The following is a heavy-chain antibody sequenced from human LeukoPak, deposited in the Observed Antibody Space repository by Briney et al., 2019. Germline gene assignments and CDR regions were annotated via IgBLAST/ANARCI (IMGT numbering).Heavy chain of an antibody. CDR3: ARAKPERLLAAAYAFDI. Sequence: SETLSLTCTVSGGSIGSYYWSWIGQPPGKGLEWIGYIYYSGSTNYNPSLKSRVTISVDTSKNQFSLKLSSVTAADTAVYYCARAKPERLLAAAYAFDIWGQGTMVTVSS. J-gene: IGHJ3*02. D-gene: IGHD6-13*01. CDR2: IYYSGST. CDR1: GGSIGSYY. V-gene: IGHV4-59*01.